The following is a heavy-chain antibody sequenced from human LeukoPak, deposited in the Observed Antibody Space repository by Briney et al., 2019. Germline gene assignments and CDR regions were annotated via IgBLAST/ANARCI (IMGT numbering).Heavy chain of an antibody. CDR1: GFTFSDYY. Sequence: PGGSLRLSCAASGFTFSDYYMSWIRQAPGKGLEWVSYISSSGSTIYYADSVKGRFTISRDNAKNSLYLQMNSLRAEDTAVYYCARMMVRGVGYYYGMDVWGQGTTVTVSS. J-gene: IGHJ6*02. V-gene: IGHV3-11*01. D-gene: IGHD3-10*01. CDR2: ISSSGSTI. CDR3: ARMMVRGVGYYYGMDV.